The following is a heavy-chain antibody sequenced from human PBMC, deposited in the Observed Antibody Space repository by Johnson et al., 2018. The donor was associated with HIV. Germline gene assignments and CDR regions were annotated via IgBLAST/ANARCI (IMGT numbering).Heavy chain of an antibody. CDR3: ARDDLGNPFSSYDAFDI. CDR2: ISYDGSNK. V-gene: IGHV3-30-3*01. Sequence: QVQLVESGGGVVQPGRSLRLSCAASGFTFSSYAMQWVRQAPGKGLEWVAVISYDGSNKYYADSVKGRFTISRDNSKNTLYLQMNSLRAEDTAVYYCARDDLGNPFSSYDAFDIWGQGTMVTVSS. D-gene: IGHD6-13*01. J-gene: IGHJ3*02. CDR1: GFTFSSYA.